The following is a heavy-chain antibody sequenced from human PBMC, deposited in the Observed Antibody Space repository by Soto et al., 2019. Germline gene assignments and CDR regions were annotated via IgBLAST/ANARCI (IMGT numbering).Heavy chain of an antibody. J-gene: IGHJ4*02. CDR2: IIPIFGTA. V-gene: IGHV1-69*13. Sequence: GASVKVSCKASGGTFSSYAISWVRQAPGQGLEWMGGIIPIFGTANYAQKFQGRVTITADESTSTAYMELSSLRSEDTAVYYCVRAGDYVWGSYRAARYYFDYWGQGTLVTVSS. CDR1: GGTFSSYA. D-gene: IGHD3-16*02. CDR3: VRAGDYVWGSYRAARYYFDY.